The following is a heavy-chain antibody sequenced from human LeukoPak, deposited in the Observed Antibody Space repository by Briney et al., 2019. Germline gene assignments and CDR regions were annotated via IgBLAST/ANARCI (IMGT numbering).Heavy chain of an antibody. Sequence: GGSLRLSCAASGFTFSGSAMHWVRQASGKGLEWVGRIRSKANSYATAYAASVKGRFTISRDDSKNTAYLQMNSLKTEDTAVYYCTRDHCGGDCYSAEGDWFDPWGQGTLVTVSS. D-gene: IGHD2-21*02. V-gene: IGHV3-73*01. J-gene: IGHJ5*02. CDR1: GFTFSGSA. CDR3: TRDHCGGDCYSAEGDWFDP. CDR2: IRSKANSYAT.